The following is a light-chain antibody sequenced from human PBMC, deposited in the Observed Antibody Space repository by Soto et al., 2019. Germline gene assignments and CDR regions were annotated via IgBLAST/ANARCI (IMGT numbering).Light chain of an antibody. Sequence: QSALTQPASVSGSPGQSITISCAGTTGDIGGYNFVSWYQQHPGKAPKLIIFDVNSRPSGISGRFSGSKSGNTASLTISGLQAEDEADYYCNSFTSSTTWVFGGGTKLTVL. CDR3: NSFTSSTTWV. CDR1: TGDIGGYNF. CDR2: DVN. V-gene: IGLV2-14*03. J-gene: IGLJ3*02.